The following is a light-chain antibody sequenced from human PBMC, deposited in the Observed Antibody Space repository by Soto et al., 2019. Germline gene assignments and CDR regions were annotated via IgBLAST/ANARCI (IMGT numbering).Light chain of an antibody. V-gene: IGKV3-15*01. CDR2: GAS. J-gene: IGKJ5*01. CDR1: QSVSSSY. CDR3: QQHSNWPPAIT. Sequence: EIVLTQSPDTLSLSPGEGATLSCRASQSVSSSYLAWYQQKPGQAPRLLIYGASTRATGIPARFSGSGSGTEFTLTISSLQSEDFAVYYCQQHSNWPPAITFGQGTRLEIK.